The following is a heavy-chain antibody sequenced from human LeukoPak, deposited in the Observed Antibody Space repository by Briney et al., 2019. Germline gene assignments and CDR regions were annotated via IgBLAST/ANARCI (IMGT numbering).Heavy chain of an antibody. V-gene: IGHV4-30-4*01. CDR3: AREPRPYCSSTSCYRAWFGELSTGYFDY. CDR1: DGSISSGDYY. CDR2: IYYSGST. D-gene: IGHD2-2*01. J-gene: IGHJ4*02. Sequence: SQTLSLTCTVSDGSISSGDYYWSWIRQPPGKGLEWIGYIYYSGSTYYNPSLKSRVTISVDTSKNQFSLKLSSVTAADTAVYYCAREPRPYCSSTSCYRAWFGELSTGYFDYWGQGTLVTVSS.